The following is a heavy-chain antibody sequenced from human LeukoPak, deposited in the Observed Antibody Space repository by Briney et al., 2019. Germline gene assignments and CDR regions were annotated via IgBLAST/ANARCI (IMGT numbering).Heavy chain of an antibody. CDR3: AREGPNYDFWSGYHFDY. V-gene: IGHV1-2*02. CDR2: INPNSGGT. J-gene: IGHJ4*02. D-gene: IGHD3-3*01. Sequence: ASVKVSCKASGYTFTGYYMHWVRQAPGQGLEWMGWINPNSGGTNYAQKFQGRVTMTRDTSISTAYMELSRLRSDDTAVYYCAREGPNYDFWSGYHFDYWGQGTLVTVSS. CDR1: GYTFTGYY.